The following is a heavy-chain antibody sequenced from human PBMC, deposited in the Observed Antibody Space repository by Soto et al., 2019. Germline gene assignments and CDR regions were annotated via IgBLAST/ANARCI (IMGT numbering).Heavy chain of an antibody. D-gene: IGHD6-19*01. J-gene: IGHJ2*01. Sequence: QITLKESGPTLVKPTQTLTLTCTFSGFSLSTSGVAVGWIRQPPGKALEWLALIYWDDDTRYSPSLNDRLTITKDTSKNQVVLTMTNMDPVDTATYYCAHSVAVGGMWWYFDLWGRGTLVTVSS. CDR3: AHSVAVGGMWWYFDL. CDR1: GFSLSTSGVA. CDR2: IYWDDDT. V-gene: IGHV2-5*02.